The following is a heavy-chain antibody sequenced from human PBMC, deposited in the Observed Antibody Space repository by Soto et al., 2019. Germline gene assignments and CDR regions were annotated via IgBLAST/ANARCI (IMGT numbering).Heavy chain of an antibody. CDR3: VRLIGMTTATTDRGFDT. D-gene: IGHD4-17*01. CDR1: GGSISSSSYY. V-gene: IGHV4-39*01. Sequence: PSETLSLTCTVSGGSISSSSYYWDWIRQPPGKGLEWIGSIYYTGNTYYNPSLRSRITISVDTSKNQFSLKLSSVTAADTAVYYCVRLIGMTTATTDRGFDTWGQGTLVTVSS. J-gene: IGHJ5*02. CDR2: IYYTGNT.